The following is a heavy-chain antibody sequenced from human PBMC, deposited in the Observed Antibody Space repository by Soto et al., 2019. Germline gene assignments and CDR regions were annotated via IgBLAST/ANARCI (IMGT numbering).Heavy chain of an antibody. CDR2: IIPILGIA. Sequence: ASVKVSCKASGGTFSSYTISWVRQAPGQGLEWMGKIIPILGIANYAQKFQGRVTITADKSTSTAYMVLSSLRSEDTAVYYCARGRGCSSTSCLTYYYYYYMDVWGKGTTVTV. V-gene: IGHV1-69*02. J-gene: IGHJ6*03. CDR1: GGTFSSYT. CDR3: ARGRGCSSTSCLTYYYYYYMDV. D-gene: IGHD2-2*01.